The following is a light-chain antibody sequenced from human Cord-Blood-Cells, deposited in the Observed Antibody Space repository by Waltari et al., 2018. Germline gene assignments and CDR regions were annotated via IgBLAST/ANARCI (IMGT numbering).Light chain of an antibody. J-gene: IGLJ3*02. CDR2: EVS. V-gene: IGLV2-23*02. Sequence: QSALTQPASVSGSPGQSITISCTGTSSDVGSYNLVSWYQQHPGKAPKLMIYEVSKRRAGVSNRFSGSKSGNMASLTISGLQAEDEADYYCCSYAGSSTWVFGGGTKLTVL. CDR1: SSDVGSYNL. CDR3: CSYAGSSTWV.